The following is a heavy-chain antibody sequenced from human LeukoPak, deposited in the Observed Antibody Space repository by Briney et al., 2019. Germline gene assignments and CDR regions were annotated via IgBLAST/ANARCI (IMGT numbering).Heavy chain of an antibody. CDR1: GFTFSSYA. J-gene: IGHJ4*02. D-gene: IGHD3-10*01. CDR3: AKGWFGELLSSPFDY. Sequence: GGSLRLSCAASGFTFSSYAMSWVRQAPGKGLEWVSAISGSGGSTYYADSVKGRFTISRDNSKNTLYLQMNSLRAEDTAVYYCAKGWFGELLSSPFDYWGQGTLVTVSS. V-gene: IGHV3-23*01. CDR2: ISGSGGST.